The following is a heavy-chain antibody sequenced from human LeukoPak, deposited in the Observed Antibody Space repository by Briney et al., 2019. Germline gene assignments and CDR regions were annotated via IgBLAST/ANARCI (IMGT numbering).Heavy chain of an antibody. V-gene: IGHV1-2*02. D-gene: IGHD3-10*01. CDR1: GYSFTDYY. Sequence: ASVRVSCKASGYSFTDYYLHWVRQAPGQGLEWMGWMKPESGKTGTAQRFQGRVTLTRDTSTSTAYMEVTRLTSDDTAIYFCASGEKRHDSDNYRAFDYWGQGTLVTVSS. CDR2: MKPESGKT. J-gene: IGHJ4*02. CDR3: ASGEKRHDSDNYRAFDY.